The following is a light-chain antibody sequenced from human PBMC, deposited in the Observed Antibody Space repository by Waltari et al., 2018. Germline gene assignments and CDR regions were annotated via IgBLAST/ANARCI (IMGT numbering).Light chain of an antibody. CDR3: SSFTSSTTGI. V-gene: IGLV2-14*03. CDR1: SSDSGGYEY. Sequence: SALTQPDSVSGSPGQSITISCSGISSDSGGYEYVSWYQQHPGKAPKLIIYDVNNPPSGVSNRFSGSKSGSSASLTISGLQAEDEADYYCSSFTSSTTGIFGGGTKVTVL. CDR2: DVN. J-gene: IGLJ2*01.